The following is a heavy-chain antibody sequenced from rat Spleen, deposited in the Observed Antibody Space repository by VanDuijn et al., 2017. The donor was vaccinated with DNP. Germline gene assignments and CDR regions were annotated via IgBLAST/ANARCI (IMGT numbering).Heavy chain of an antibody. Sequence: EVKLVESGGGLVQPGRSLKLSCAASGFNFNDYWMGWVRQAPGKGLEWIGEVNKDSRRINYSPSLKDKFTISRDNAQNTLYLQMSKLGSEDTAIYYCTKGPNYGGDSDYFDNWGQGVMVTVSS. CDR2: VNKDSRRI. CDR1: GFNFNDYW. V-gene: IGHV4-2*01. D-gene: IGHD1-11*01. J-gene: IGHJ2*01. CDR3: TKGPNYGGDSDYFDN.